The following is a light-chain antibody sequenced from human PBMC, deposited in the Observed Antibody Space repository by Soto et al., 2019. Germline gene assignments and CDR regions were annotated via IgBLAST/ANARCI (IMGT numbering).Light chain of an antibody. CDR1: SSDIGDYNY. Sequence: QSALTQPRSVSGSPGQSVTISCTGSSSDIGDYNYVSWYQHHPGEAPRLMIYDVTRRPSGVPHRFSGSKSGNTASLTISGLQAEDEADYFCYSYAGNILFGGGTKLTVL. CDR3: YSYAGNIL. CDR2: DVT. J-gene: IGLJ2*01. V-gene: IGLV2-11*01.